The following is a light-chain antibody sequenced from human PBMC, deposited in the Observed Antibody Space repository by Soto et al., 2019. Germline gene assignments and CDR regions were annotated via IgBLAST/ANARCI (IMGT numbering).Light chain of an antibody. Sequence: EIVLTQSPGTLSLSPGERATLSCRTSESVTSTYLAWYQQKPGQPPRLLIYAASSRATGIPDRFSGTGSGTDFTLTISRLEPEDFAVYYCQQYGSSPYTFGLGTKLEIK. V-gene: IGKV3-20*01. CDR2: AAS. J-gene: IGKJ2*01. CDR1: ESVTSTY. CDR3: QQYGSSPYT.